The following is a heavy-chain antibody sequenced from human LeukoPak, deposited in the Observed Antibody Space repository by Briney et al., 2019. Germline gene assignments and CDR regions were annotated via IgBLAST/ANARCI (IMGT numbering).Heavy chain of an antibody. Sequence: GGSLRLSCAASGFTFRSYSLNWIRQAPGKGLEWVASISGSNGYFYYADSVKGRFTISRDNARNSLFLQMNSLTAEDTAVYYCAREIIAATLDGWGQGTLVIVS. J-gene: IGHJ4*02. V-gene: IGHV3-21*01. CDR2: ISGSNGYF. D-gene: IGHD1-26*01. CDR3: AREIIAATLDG. CDR1: GFTFRSYS.